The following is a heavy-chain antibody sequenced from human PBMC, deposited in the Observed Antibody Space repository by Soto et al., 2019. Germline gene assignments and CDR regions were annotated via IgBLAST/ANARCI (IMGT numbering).Heavy chain of an antibody. CDR2: ISGSGGST. V-gene: IGHV3-23*01. CDR3: AKDPAYCGGDCYSVYYFDY. D-gene: IGHD2-21*02. Sequence: PGGSLRLSCAASGFTFSSYAMSWVRQAPGKGLEWVSAISGSGGSTYYADSVKGRFTISRDNSKNTLYLQMNSLRAEDTAVYYCAKDPAYCGGDCYSVYYFDYWGQGTLVTVS. CDR1: GFTFSSYA. J-gene: IGHJ4*02.